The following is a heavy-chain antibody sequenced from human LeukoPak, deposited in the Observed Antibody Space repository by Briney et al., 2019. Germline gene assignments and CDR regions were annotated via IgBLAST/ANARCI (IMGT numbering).Heavy chain of an antibody. Sequence: SETLSPTCIVSGGSISSYYWSWIRQPPRKGLEWIGYIYYTGSSDYNPSLKSRVTISVDTSNNQFSLKLNSVTAADTAVYYCAGGRDNAGKIDYGGKEPLFTVSS. CDR1: GGSISSYY. CDR2: IYYTGSS. D-gene: IGHD1-14*01. V-gene: IGHV4-59*01. J-gene: IGHJ4*02. CDR3: AGGRDNAGKIDY.